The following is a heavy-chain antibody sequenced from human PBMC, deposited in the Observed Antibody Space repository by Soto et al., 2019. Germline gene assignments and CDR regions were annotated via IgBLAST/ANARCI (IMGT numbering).Heavy chain of an antibody. Sequence: GSLGLSFAASGFTLSSYAMSWVRQAPGKVLELGSASSGSGDSTYYAYSVKGRFTISRDNSKNRLYLQMSSMRAEDMAVFYCAKDGRRYFDWSSKFDPWGQGALVTVSS. J-gene: IGHJ5*02. CDR1: GFTLSSYA. CDR3: AKDGRRYFDWSSKFDP. D-gene: IGHD3-9*01. CDR2: SSGSGDST. V-gene: IGHV3-23*01.